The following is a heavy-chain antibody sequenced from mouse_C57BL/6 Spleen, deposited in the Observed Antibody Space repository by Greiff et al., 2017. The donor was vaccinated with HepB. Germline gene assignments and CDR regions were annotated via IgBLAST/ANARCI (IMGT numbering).Heavy chain of an antibody. Sequence: QVQLQQSGAGLVKPGASVKISCKVSGYAFSSSGMNWVKQRHGKGLEWIGQIYPGEGDTNYNGKFKGKGTLTADKSSSTTYMQLSSLTSEDAAVYFCARDYYDSSSYFDVWGPGTTVTVSS. CDR3: ARDYYDSSSYFDV. CDR2: IYPGEGDT. D-gene: IGHD1-1*01. V-gene: IGHV1-80*01. CDR1: GYAFSSSG. J-gene: IGHJ1*01.